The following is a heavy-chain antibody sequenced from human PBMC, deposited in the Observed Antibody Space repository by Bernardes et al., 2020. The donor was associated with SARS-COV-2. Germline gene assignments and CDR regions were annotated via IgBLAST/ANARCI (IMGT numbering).Heavy chain of an antibody. CDR1: GFTFSNYA. J-gene: IGHJ4*02. V-gene: IGHV3-23*01. CDR3: AKPLWGGASG. CDR2: IVGSGDVA. D-gene: IGHD2-21*01. Sequence: RRSLRLSCAASGFTFSNYAMSWVRQAPGKGLEWISGIVGSGDVADYADSVKGRFTISRDNSRNTLYLQMNSLRAEETAVYYCAKPLWGGASGWGQGALVPVSS.